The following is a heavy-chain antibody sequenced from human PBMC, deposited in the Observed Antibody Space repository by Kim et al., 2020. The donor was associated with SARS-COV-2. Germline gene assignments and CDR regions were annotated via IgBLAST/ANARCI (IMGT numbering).Heavy chain of an antibody. CDR2: ISSSSSYI. D-gene: IGHD5-18*01. J-gene: IGHJ3*02. V-gene: IGHV3-21*01. Sequence: GGSLRLSCAASGFTFSSYSMNWVRQAPGKGLEWVSSISSSSSYIYYADSVKGRFTISRDNAKNSLYLQMNSLRAEDTAVYYCARGGTAMVNSAFDIWGQGTMVTVSS. CDR1: GFTFSSYS. CDR3: ARGGTAMVNSAFDI.